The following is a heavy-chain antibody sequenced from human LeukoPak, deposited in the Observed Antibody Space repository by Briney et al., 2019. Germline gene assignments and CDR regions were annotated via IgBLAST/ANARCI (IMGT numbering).Heavy chain of an antibody. D-gene: IGHD3-10*01. CDR2: ISSSSSYI. J-gene: IGHJ4*02. V-gene: IGHV3-21*01. Sequence: GGSLRLSCAASGFTFSSYSMSWVRQAPGKGLEWVSSISSSSSYIYYADSVKGRFTISRDNAKNSLYLQMNSLRAEDTAVYYCARDRVVRGVIVFDYWGQGTLVTVSS. CDR1: GFTFSSYS. CDR3: ARDRVVRGVIVFDY.